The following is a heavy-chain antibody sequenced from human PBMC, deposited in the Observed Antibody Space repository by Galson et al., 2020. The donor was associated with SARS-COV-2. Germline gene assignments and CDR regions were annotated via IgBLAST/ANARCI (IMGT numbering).Heavy chain of an antibody. CDR1: GYTFNNYD. J-gene: IGHJ4*02. Sequence: ASVKVSCKASGYTFNNYDIVWLRQAPGQGLEWMGWININSDNTKYAQKFQERVTMTTDTSANIAYMELRDLTPDDTAVYYCARRVVDVAADYLDHWGQGTLISVSS. CDR2: ININSDNT. D-gene: IGHD2-15*01. V-gene: IGHV1-18*04. CDR3: ARRVVDVAADYLDH.